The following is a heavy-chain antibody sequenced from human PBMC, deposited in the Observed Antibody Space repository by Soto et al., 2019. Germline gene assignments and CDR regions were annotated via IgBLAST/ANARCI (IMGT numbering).Heavy chain of an antibody. CDR1: GFTFSDHY. Sequence: EVQLVESGGGLVQPGGSLRLSCAASGFTFSDHYMDWVRQAPGKGLEWVGRSRNKANRYSTEYAASVKGRFTISRDESKNSLSLQMTSLKTEDTAVYYCARFSGSYTRGLAYWGQGTLVTVSS. J-gene: IGHJ4*02. V-gene: IGHV3-72*01. CDR3: ARFSGSYTRGLAY. CDR2: SRNKANRYST. D-gene: IGHD1-26*01.